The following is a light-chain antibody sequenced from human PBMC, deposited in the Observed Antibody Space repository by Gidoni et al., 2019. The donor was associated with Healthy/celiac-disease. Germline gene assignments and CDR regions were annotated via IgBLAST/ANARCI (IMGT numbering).Light chain of an antibody. V-gene: IGLV1-51*01. Sequence: QSVLTQPPSVSAAPGQKVTISCSGSSPNIGNNYVSWYQQLPGTAPKLLIYDNNKRPSGIPDRFSGSKSGTSATLGITGLQTGDEADYYCGTWDSSLSPNWVFGGGTKLTVL. CDR3: GTWDSSLSPNWV. CDR1: SPNIGNNY. CDR2: DNN. J-gene: IGLJ3*02.